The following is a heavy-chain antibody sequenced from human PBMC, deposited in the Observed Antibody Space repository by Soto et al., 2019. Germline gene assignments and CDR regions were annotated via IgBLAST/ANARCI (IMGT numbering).Heavy chain of an antibody. J-gene: IGHJ1*01. D-gene: IGHD1-20*01. Sequence: ASVKVSCKASGYTFLNYAISWVRQAPGQGLEWMGWTSAYGGDTHYAQKFQGRVIMTTDTSTSTAYMELRSLKSDDTAVYYCARALYITGWCRGMRNWLAFWGQGTLV. CDR2: TSAYGGDT. CDR1: GYTFLNYA. CDR3: ARALYITGWCRGMRNWLAF. V-gene: IGHV1-18*01.